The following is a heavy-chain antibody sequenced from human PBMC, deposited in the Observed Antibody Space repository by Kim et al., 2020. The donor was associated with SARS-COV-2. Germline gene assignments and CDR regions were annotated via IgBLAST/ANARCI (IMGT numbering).Heavy chain of an antibody. J-gene: IGHJ4*02. Sequence: GGSLRLSCAASGFTFSNYWMSWVRQAPGKGLEWVANIKQDGSEKYYVTLLKGRFPISGTNAKTSLYLQRKSLRARTRAVNYCGRVGRTGWTFAYWGQGTL. CDR2: IKQDGSEK. V-gene: IGHV3-7*01. D-gene: IGHD6-19*01. CDR1: GFTFSNYW. CDR3: GRVGRTGWTFAY.